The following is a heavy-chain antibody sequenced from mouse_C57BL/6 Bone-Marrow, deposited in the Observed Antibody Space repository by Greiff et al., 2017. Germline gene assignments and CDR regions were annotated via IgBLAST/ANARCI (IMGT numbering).Heavy chain of an antibody. CDR1: GYTFTSYW. D-gene: IGHD1-1*01. CDR2: IYPGSGST. J-gene: IGHJ4*01. CDR3: ARWVVTPYYAMDY. V-gene: IGHV1-55*01. Sequence: QVQLQQPGAELVKPGASVKMSCKASGYTFTSYWITWVKQRPGQGLEWIGDIYPGSGSTNYNEKFKSKATLTVDTSSSTAYMQLSSLTSEDSAVYYCARWVVTPYYAMDYWGQGTSGTVSS.